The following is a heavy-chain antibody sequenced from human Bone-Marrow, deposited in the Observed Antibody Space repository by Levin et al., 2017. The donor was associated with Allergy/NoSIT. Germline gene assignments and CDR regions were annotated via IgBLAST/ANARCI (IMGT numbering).Heavy chain of an antibody. CDR2: IDPSDSYT. J-gene: IGHJ5*02. D-gene: IGHD4-17*01. V-gene: IGHV5-10-1*01. Sequence: GESLKISCKGSGYSFTSYWISWVRQMPGKGLEWMGRIDPSDSYTNYSPSFQGHVTISADKSISTAYLQWSSLKASDTAMYYCARQGTTVTTIPPLLYNWFDPWGQGTLVTVSS. CDR3: ARQGTTVTTIPPLLYNWFDP. CDR1: GYSFTSYW.